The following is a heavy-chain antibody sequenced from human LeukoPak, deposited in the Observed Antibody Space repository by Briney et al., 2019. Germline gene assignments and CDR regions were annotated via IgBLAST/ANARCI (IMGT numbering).Heavy chain of an antibody. CDR2: INPNSGGT. V-gene: IGHV1-2*02. Sequence: ASVKVSCTASGYTFTGYYMHWVRQAPGQGLEWMGWINPNSGGTNYAQKFQGRVTMTRDTSISTAYMELSRLRSDDTAVYYCARDDILTGYSLLWGQGTLVTVSS. CDR3: ARDDILTGYSLL. J-gene: IGHJ4*02. D-gene: IGHD3-9*01. CDR1: GYTFTGYY.